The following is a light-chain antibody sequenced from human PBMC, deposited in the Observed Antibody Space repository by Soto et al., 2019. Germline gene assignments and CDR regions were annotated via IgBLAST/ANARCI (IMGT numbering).Light chain of an antibody. CDR2: NVS. V-gene: IGLV2-14*03. Sequence: QSVLTQPASVSGSPGQSITISCTGTNSDVGGYNYVSWYQQHPGKAPKLMIYNVSNRPSGVSNRFSGSKSGNTASLTISGLQAEDEADYYCTSSTSSSTLVLFGGGTKVTVL. J-gene: IGLJ2*01. CDR1: NSDVGGYNY. CDR3: TSSTSSSTLVL.